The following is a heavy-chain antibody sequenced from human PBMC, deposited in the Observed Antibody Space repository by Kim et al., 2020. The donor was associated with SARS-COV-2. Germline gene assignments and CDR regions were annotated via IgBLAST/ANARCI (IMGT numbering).Heavy chain of an antibody. J-gene: IGHJ6*01. CDR3: ARGRVWTTVVTSGLGYYY. D-gene: IGHD4-17*01. V-gene: IGHV4-34*01. CDR1: GGSFSGYY. CDR2: INHSGST. Sequence: SETLSLTCAVYGGSFSGYYWSWIRQPPGKGLEWIGEINHSGSTNYNPSLKSRVTISVDTSKNQFSLKLSSVTAADTAVYYCARGRVWTTVVTSGLGYYY.